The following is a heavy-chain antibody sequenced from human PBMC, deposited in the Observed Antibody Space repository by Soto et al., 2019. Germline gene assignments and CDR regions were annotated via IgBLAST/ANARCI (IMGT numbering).Heavy chain of an antibody. CDR3: AEPYDCSGGSCYGNDY. D-gene: IGHD2-15*01. CDR1: GFTFSSYA. Sequence: GGSLRLSCAASGFTFSSYAMTWVRQAPGKGLEWVSAISGSGGSTYYADSVKGRFTISRDNSKNTLYLQMNSLRAEDTAVYYCAEPYDCSGGSCYGNDYWGQGTLVTVSS. V-gene: IGHV3-23*01. CDR2: ISGSGGST. J-gene: IGHJ4*02.